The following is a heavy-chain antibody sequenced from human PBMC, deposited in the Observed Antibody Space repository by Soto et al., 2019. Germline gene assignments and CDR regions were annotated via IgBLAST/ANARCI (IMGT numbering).Heavy chain of an antibody. V-gene: IGHV3-9*01. CDR1: VISFDDYA. Sequence: PRGSLLLSCAVSVISFDDYAMHWVRQVPGTGLEWVSGINWDSGDIGYADSVKGRFTISRDNAKNSLYLQMNSLKTEDTALYYCAKDTAPGFYDANGHLDYWGQGTTVTVSS. J-gene: IGHJ4*02. CDR2: INWDSGDI. CDR3: AKDTAPGFYDANGHLDY. D-gene: IGHD2-8*01.